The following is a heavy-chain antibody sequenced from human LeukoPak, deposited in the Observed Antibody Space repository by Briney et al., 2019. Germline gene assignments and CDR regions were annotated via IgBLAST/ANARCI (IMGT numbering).Heavy chain of an antibody. V-gene: IGHV4-59*01. Sequence: SETPSPTCPASGGSISSYYWRWIRQPPGKGLEWIGYIYYSGGTNYNPSLKSRVTISVDTSKNQFSLKLSSVTAADTAVYYCAGSVLRYFDAFDIWGQGTMVTVSS. CDR2: IYYSGGT. CDR3: AGSVLRYFDAFDI. D-gene: IGHD3-9*01. CDR1: GGSISSYY. J-gene: IGHJ3*02.